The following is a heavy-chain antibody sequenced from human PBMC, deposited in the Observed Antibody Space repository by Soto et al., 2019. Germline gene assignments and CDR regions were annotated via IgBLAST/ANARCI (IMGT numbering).Heavy chain of an antibody. CDR2: INQSGST. Sequence: SETLSLTCDVSGGSMSSGGYSWGWIRQPPGKGLECIGYINQSGSTNYNPSLKSRVTVSVDTSKNQFSLKMSSVTAADTAVYFCARMWGGYNYYWSQGTLVTVSS. J-gene: IGHJ4*02. CDR3: ARMWGGYNYY. D-gene: IGHD5-12*01. V-gene: IGHV4-30-2*01. CDR1: GGSMSSGGYS.